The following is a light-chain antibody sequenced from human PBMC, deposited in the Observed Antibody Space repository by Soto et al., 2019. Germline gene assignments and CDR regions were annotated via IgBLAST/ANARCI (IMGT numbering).Light chain of an antibody. V-gene: IGKV3-20*01. CDR2: GAS. CDR3: QQYGSSPSXT. Sequence: EIVLTQSPGTLSLSPGERATLSCRASQSVSSSYLAWYQQKPGQAPRLLIYGASSRATGIPDRFSGSGSGTDSTLTISRLEPEDFAVYSCQQYGSSPSXTFGQGTRLEIK. CDR1: QSVSSSY. J-gene: IGKJ5*01.